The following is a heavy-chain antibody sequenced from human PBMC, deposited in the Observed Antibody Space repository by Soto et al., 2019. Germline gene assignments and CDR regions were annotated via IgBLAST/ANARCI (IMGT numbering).Heavy chain of an antibody. V-gene: IGHV1-2*04. D-gene: IGHD3-16*01. Sequence: QAQLVQSGAEVKKPGASVKVSCQASGYTFTGHYIHWVRQAPGQGLQWMGWINPKSGGTHYAQKFQDWVTLTRDTPNRTAYMELTNVTAGDTAIYYCAKTGGGSGDFWYVDLWGRGTLVSVSS. J-gene: IGHJ2*01. CDR3: AKTGGGSGDFWYVDL. CDR2: INPKSGGT. CDR1: GYTFTGHY.